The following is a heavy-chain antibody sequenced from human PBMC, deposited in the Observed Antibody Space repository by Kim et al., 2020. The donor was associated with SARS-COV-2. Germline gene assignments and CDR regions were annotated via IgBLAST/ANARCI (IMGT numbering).Heavy chain of an antibody. CDR1: GFTFRPFA. Sequence: GGSLRLSCAASGFTFRPFAMSWVRQAPGKGLEWVSAITGSGGSTFYADSVKGRFTISRDNSKNTLYLQMKSLRAEDTALYYCAKMKGQQPTNCEVGVWGQGHTLTVSS. J-gene: IGHJ6*02. D-gene: IGHD6-13*01. V-gene: IGHV3-23*01. CDR2: ITGSGGST. CDR3: AKMKGQQPTNCEVGV.